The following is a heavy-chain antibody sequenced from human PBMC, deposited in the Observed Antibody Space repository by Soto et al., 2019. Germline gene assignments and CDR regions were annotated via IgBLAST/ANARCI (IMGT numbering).Heavy chain of an antibody. CDR2: IWYDGSNK. Sequence: GGSLRLSCAASGFTFSSYGMHWVRQAPGKGLEWVAVIWYDGSNKYYADSVKGRFTISRDNPKNTLYLQMNSLRAEDTAVYYCAREPYNWNSPLDYWGQGTLVTVSS. V-gene: IGHV3-33*01. D-gene: IGHD1-20*01. CDR1: GFTFSSYG. J-gene: IGHJ4*02. CDR3: AREPYNWNSPLDY.